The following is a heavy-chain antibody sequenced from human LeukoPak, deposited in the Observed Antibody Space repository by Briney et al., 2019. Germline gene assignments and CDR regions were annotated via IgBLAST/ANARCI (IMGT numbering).Heavy chain of an antibody. CDR2: MNPNSGDT. CDR3: ARGPPGSSSSDY. CDR1: GYTFSSYD. J-gene: IGHJ4*02. Sequence: GASVKVSCKASGYTFSSYDINWVRQATGQGLEWIGWMNPNSGDTGYAQKFQDRVTMTRNTSINTAYMELSSLRSEDTAVYYCARGPPGSSSSDYWGQGALVTVS. V-gene: IGHV1-8*01. D-gene: IGHD6-13*01.